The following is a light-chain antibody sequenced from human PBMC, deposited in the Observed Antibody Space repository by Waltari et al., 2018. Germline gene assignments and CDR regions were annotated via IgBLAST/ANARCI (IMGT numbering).Light chain of an antibody. J-gene: IGKJ4*01. Sequence: EIVMXXXXATLSVSPGERATLSCRASQSVSSNLAWYQQKPGQAPRLLIYGASTRATGIPARFSGSGSGTEFTLTISSMQSEDFAVYYCQQYNNWPPLTFGGGTKVEIK. V-gene: IGKV3-15*01. CDR2: GAS. CDR1: QSVSSN. CDR3: QQYNNWPPLT.